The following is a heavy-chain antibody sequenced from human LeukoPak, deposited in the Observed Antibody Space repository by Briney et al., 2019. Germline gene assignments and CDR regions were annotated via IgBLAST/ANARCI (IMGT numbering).Heavy chain of an antibody. CDR3: ARDSRAYCSGGSCSSPYMDV. Sequence: PGGSLRLSCAASGFTFTNAWMNWVRQAPGKGLEWVSSISSSSSYIYYADSVKGRFTISRGNAKNSLYLQMNSLRAEDTAVYYCARDSRAYCSGGSCSSPYMDVWGKGTTVTVSS. D-gene: IGHD2-15*01. J-gene: IGHJ6*03. CDR2: ISSSSSYI. CDR1: GFTFTNAW. V-gene: IGHV3-21*01.